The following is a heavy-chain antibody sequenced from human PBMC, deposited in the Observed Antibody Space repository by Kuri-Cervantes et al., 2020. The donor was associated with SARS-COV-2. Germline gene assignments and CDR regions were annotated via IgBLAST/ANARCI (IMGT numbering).Heavy chain of an antibody. Sequence: SETLSLTCTVSGGSISSYYWSWIRQPPGKGLEWIGYIYYSGSTNYNPSLKSRVTISVDTSKNQFSLKLSSVTAADTAVYYCARAAQTYDFWSGYYRYYYYMGVWGKGTTVTVSS. CDR3: ARAAQTYDFWSGYYRYYYYMGV. J-gene: IGHJ6*03. D-gene: IGHD3-3*01. CDR2: IYYSGST. CDR1: GGSISSYY. V-gene: IGHV4-59*01.